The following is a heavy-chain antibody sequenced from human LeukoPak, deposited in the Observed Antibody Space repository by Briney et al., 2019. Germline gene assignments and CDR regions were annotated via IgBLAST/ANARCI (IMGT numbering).Heavy chain of an antibody. Sequence: ASVKVSCKASGYTFTGYYMHWVRQAPGQGPEWMGWINPNSGGTNYAQKFQGRVTMTRDTSISTAYMELRRLRSDDMAVYYCARGSSGTEDYWGQGTLVTVSS. CDR2: INPNSGGT. V-gene: IGHV1-2*02. D-gene: IGHD6-19*01. J-gene: IGHJ4*02. CDR3: ARGSSGTEDY. CDR1: GYTFTGYY.